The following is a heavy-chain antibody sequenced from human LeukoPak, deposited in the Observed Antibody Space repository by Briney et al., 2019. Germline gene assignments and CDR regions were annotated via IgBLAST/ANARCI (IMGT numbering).Heavy chain of an antibody. V-gene: IGHV3-23*01. CDR3: AELGITMIGGV. CDR1: GFTFSHYG. CDR2: ISSGGDNT. D-gene: IGHD3-10*02. J-gene: IGHJ6*04. Sequence: GGSLRLSCVASGFTFSHYGMTWVRQAPGKGLEWVSGISSGGDNTYYADSVKGRFTISRDNSKNTLYLQMNSLRAEDTAVYYCAELGITMIGGVWGKGTTVTISS.